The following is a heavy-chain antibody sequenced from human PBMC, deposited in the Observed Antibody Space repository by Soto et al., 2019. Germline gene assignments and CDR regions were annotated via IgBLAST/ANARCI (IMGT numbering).Heavy chain of an antibody. CDR2: IHYSGST. V-gene: IGHV4-30-4*01. CDR1: GGSISSGDYY. CDR3: GRADRDLQQLVHYYYSMDV. Sequence: QVQLQESGPGLVKPSQTLSLTCTVSGGSISSGDYYWSWIRQPPGKGLEWIGYIHYSGSTYHNPSLXSLFTIYVDTXXIXLXPKLSSVTAAETAVYYCGRADRDLQQLVHYYYSMDVWGQGTTVTVSS. D-gene: IGHD6-13*01. J-gene: IGHJ6*02.